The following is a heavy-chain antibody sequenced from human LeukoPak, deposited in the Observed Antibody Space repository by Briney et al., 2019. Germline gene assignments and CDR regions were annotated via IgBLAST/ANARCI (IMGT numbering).Heavy chain of an antibody. CDR1: GGSISSYY. D-gene: IGHD3-22*01. CDR3: AGGYYDSSGYYPIDY. J-gene: IGHJ4*02. CDR2: IYTSGST. V-gene: IGHV4-4*07. Sequence: NASETLSLTCTVSGGSISSYYWSWIRQPAGKGLEWIGRIYTSGSTNYNPSLKSRVTMSVDTSKYQFSLKLSSVTAADTAVYYCAGGYYDSSGYYPIDYWGQGTLVTVSS.